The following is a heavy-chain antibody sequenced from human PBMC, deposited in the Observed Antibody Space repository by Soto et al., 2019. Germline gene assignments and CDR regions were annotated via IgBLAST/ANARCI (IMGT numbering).Heavy chain of an antibody. CDR2: ISYDESNK. Sequence: HPGGSLRLSCAASGFTFSSYGMHWVRQAPGKGLEWVAFISYDESNKYYADSVKGRFTISRDNSRTTLYLQMNSLRAEDTAVYYCVRAIGHYGMDVWGRGTTVTVSS. D-gene: IGHD3-22*01. V-gene: IGHV3-30*03. CDR3: VRAIGHYGMDV. J-gene: IGHJ6*02. CDR1: GFTFSSYG.